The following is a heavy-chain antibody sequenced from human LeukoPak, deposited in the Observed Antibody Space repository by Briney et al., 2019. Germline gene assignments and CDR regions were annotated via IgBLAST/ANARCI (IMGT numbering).Heavy chain of an antibody. CDR1: GGSISSRSYY. Sequence: SETLSLTCTVSGGSISSRSYYWGWIRQPPGKGLEWIGSIYYSGSTYYNPSLKSRVTISVDTSKNQFSLKLSSVTAADTAVYYCARSYYYDSRLDGFDIWGQGTMVTVSS. V-gene: IGHV4-39*01. J-gene: IGHJ3*02. CDR2: IYYSGST. D-gene: IGHD3-22*01. CDR3: ARSYYYDSRLDGFDI.